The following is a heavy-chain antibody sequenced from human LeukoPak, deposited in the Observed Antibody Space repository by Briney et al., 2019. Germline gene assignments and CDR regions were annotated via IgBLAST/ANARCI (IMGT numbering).Heavy chain of an antibody. V-gene: IGHV3-23*01. CDR1: GFTFSSYA. Sequence: GGSLRLSCAASGFTFSSYAMSWVRQAPGKGLEWVSAISGSGGSTYYADSVKGRFTISRDNSKNTLYLQMNSLRAEDTAVYYCARGSERYYYGMDVWGQGTTVTVSS. D-gene: IGHD1-1*01. CDR2: ISGSGGST. J-gene: IGHJ6*02. CDR3: ARGSERYYYGMDV.